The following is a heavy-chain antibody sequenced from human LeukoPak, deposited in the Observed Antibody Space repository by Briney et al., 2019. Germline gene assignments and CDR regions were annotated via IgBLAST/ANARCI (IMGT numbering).Heavy chain of an antibody. J-gene: IGHJ6*03. CDR3: ARVVGIAAAYYYYYMDV. V-gene: IGHV4-59*01. D-gene: IGHD6-25*01. CDR1: GGSISSYY. CDR2: IYYSGST. Sequence: SETLSLTCTVSGGSISSYYWSWIRQSPGKGLEWIGYIYYSGSTNYNPSLKSRVTISVDTSKNQFSLKLSSVTAADTAVYYCARVVGIAAAYYYYYMDVWGKGTTVTVSS.